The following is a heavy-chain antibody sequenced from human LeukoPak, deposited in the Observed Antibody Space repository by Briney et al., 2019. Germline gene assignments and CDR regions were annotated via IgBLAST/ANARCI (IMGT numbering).Heavy chain of an antibody. V-gene: IGHV4-4*07. CDR2: IDSSGTT. D-gene: IGHD6-19*01. Sequence: SETLSLTCSVSDGSINTYFWSWIRQPAGKGLEWIGRIDSSGTTSLNPSLKSRVTISQDKSKKQFSLKLSSVTAADTAVYYCATGGYSAWCDYWGHGTQVTVSS. CDR1: DGSINTYF. J-gene: IGHJ4*01. CDR3: ATGGYSAWCDY.